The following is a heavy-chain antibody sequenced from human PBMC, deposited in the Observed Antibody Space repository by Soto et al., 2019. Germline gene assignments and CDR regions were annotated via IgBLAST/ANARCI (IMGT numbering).Heavy chain of an antibody. D-gene: IGHD7-27*01. Sequence: EVQLVESGGGLVQPGGSLRLSCATSGFILSDCAMNWVRQAPRKGLVWVSYISSSSSGIDYAYSVQGRFTVSRDNARNSLYLQMNSRRAEDTAVYYCARDLSWGSNWYYYMDAWGKGTTVTVSS. CDR3: ARDLSWGSNWYYYMDA. J-gene: IGHJ6*03. CDR2: ISSSSSGI. V-gene: IGHV3-48*01. CDR1: GFILSDCA.